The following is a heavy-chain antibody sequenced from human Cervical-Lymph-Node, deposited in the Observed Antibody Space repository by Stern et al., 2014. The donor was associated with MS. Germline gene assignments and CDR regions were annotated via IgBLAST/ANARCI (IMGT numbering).Heavy chain of an antibody. CDR3: ARDRGSHSDY. V-gene: IGHV1-2*02. J-gene: IGHJ4*02. Sequence: QVQLVQSGAEVKKPGASVKVSCKASGYSFTAYFIHWVRQAPGQVLEWMGWISTDTGGANYAQRLQGRVTMTRDTSVSTTYMELSRLRSDDTAVYYCARDRGSHSDYWGQGTLVTVSS. D-gene: IGHD1-26*01. CDR2: ISTDTGGA. CDR1: GYSFTAYF.